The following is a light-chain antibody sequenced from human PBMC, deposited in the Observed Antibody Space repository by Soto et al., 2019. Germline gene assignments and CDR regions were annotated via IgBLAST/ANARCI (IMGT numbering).Light chain of an antibody. CDR3: QQTYSTPPT. V-gene: IGKV1-39*01. CDR2: AAS. CDR1: QSISTY. Sequence: IKMYQSPSSLSATVGDRVTITCRASQSISTYLNWYQQKAGLAPKLLIYAASSLQSGVPSRFSGSGSGTDFTLTISSLQPEDFATYYCQQTYSTPPTFGQGTKVDI. J-gene: IGKJ1*01.